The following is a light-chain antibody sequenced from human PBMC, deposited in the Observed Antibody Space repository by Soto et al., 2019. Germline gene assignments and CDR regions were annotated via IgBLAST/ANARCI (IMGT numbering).Light chain of an antibody. CDR1: SSSIGSNY. CDR2: RDS. Sequence: QPVLTQPPSASGTPGQRVTISCSESSSSIGSNYIYWYQQRPGTAPKLLIYRDSQRHSGVPDRFSDSKSGTSASLAISGLRCEEEADYYCAAWVDSLRGWVFGGGTKLTVL. CDR3: AAWVDSLRGWV. V-gene: IGLV1-47*01. J-gene: IGLJ3*02.